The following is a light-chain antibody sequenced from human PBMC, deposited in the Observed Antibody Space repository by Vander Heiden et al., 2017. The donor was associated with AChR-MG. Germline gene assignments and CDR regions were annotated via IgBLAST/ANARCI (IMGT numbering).Light chain of an antibody. CDR3: QTWGTGVLV. V-gene: IGLV4-69*01. J-gene: IGLJ3*02. Sequence: QLVLTQSPSASASLGASVKLTCTLSSGHSSYAYPWHQQLPEKGPRYLMKVNIDGTHSKGDGIPDRFSGSSSGADRYLTISSLQAEDDADYYCQTWGTGVLVFGGGTKLTVL. CDR2: VNIDGTH. CDR1: SGHSSYA.